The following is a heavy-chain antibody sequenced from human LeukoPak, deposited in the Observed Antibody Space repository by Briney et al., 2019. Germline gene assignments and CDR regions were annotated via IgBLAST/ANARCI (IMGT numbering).Heavy chain of an antibody. CDR1: GYTLTELS. V-gene: IGHV1-24*01. CDR2: FDPEDGET. D-gene: IGHD1-26*01. Sequence: ASVQVSCQVSGYTLTELSMHWVRQAPGKGLEWMGGFDPEDGETIYAQKFQGRVTMAEDTSTDTAYMELSSLRSEDTAVYYRATPLSGSYWAFDYWGQGTLVTVSS. CDR3: ATPLSGSYWAFDY. J-gene: IGHJ4*02.